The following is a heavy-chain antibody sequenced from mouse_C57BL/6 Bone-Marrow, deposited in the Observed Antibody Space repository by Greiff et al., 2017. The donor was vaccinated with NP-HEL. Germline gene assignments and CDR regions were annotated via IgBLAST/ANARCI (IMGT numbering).Heavy chain of an antibody. Sequence: VQLQQSGAELVKPGASVKISCKASGYTFTDYYINWVKQRLGQGFEWIGKIGPGSGSISCNGKFKGTAILTAYKSSSTAYMQLSGLTSEDSAVDFCARSRQAWFAYWGQGTLVTVSA. CDR3: ARSRQAWFAY. V-gene: IGHV1-77*01. CDR1: GYTFTDYY. D-gene: IGHD3-2*01. J-gene: IGHJ3*01. CDR2: IGPGSGSI.